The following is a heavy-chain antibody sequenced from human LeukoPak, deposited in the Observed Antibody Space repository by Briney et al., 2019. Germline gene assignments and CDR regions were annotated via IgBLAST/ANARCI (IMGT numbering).Heavy chain of an antibody. J-gene: IGHJ4*02. CDR3: ARDRGPRTGFMVREAYDY. Sequence: GGSLRLSCAASGFTFSSYWMSWVRQAPGKGLEWVANIKQDGSEKYYVDSVKGRFTISRDNAKNTLYLQMSSLRAEDTAVYYCARDRGPRTGFMVREAYDYWGQGTPVTVSS. CDR1: GFTFSSYW. CDR2: IKQDGSEK. D-gene: IGHD3-10*01. V-gene: IGHV3-7*01.